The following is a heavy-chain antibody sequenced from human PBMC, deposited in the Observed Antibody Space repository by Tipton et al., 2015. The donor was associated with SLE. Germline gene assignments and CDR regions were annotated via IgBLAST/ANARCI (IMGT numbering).Heavy chain of an antibody. CDR1: GGSISGYY. D-gene: IGHD1-26*01. J-gene: IGHJ4*02. CDR2: VYSSGGT. Sequence: LRLSCTVSGGSISGYYWSWVRQPAGKGVEWIGRVYSSGGTIYNPSIKSRNTLSLDTSKNQFYLRVNSVTAADTAVYYCARGGGSYYDYWGQGTLVTVSS. CDR3: ARGGGSYYDY. V-gene: IGHV4-4*07.